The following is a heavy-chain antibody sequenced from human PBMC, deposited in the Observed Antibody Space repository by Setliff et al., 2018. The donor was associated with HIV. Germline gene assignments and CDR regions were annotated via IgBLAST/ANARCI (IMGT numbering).Heavy chain of an antibody. V-gene: IGHV4-39*02. CDR2: IFNDGRT. CDR1: GGFISSSSYY. D-gene: IGHD6-19*01. J-gene: IGHJ4*02. CDR3: ARDVWRGSGWYGLDY. Sequence: SETLSLTCTVSGGFISSSSYYWGWIRQPPGKGLEWIGSIFNDGRTYYNPSLKSRITIPMDTSTNQFSLKLSSVTAADTAVYFCARDVWRGSGWYGLDYWGQGMLVTVSS.